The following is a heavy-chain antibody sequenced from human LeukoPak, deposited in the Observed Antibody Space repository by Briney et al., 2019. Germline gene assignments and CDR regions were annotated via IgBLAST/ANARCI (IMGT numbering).Heavy chain of an antibody. D-gene: IGHD3-16*01. CDR1: GFTFSSYG. CDR3: AKELNMITFAPFDY. Sequence: LGGSLRLSCAASGFTFSSYGMHWVLQAPGKGLEWVAFIRYDGSNKYYADSVKGRFTISRDNSKNTLYLQMNSLRAEDTAVYYCAKELNMITFAPFDYWGQGTLVTVSS. V-gene: IGHV3-30*02. J-gene: IGHJ4*02. CDR2: IRYDGSNK.